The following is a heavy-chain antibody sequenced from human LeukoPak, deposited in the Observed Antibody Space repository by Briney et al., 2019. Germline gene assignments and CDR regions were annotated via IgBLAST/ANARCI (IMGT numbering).Heavy chain of an antibody. Sequence: SETLSLTCTVSGGSISSYYWSWLRQPAGKGLEWIGRIYTSGSTNYNPSLKSRVTMSVDTSKNQFSPKLSSVTAADTAVYYCAREEVPAAIVGPYHYYMDVWGKGTTVTVSS. V-gene: IGHV4-4*07. D-gene: IGHD2-2*02. J-gene: IGHJ6*03. CDR3: AREEVPAAIVGPYHYYMDV. CDR2: IYTSGST. CDR1: GGSISSYY.